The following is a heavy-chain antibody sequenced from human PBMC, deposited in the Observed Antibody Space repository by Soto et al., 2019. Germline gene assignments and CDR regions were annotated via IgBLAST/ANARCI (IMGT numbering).Heavy chain of an antibody. CDR2: INHSGST. V-gene: IGHV4-34*01. CDR3: ARGTCEGLLRKHYYYYGMDV. Sequence: QVQLQQWGAGLLNPSETLSLTCAVYGGSFSGYYWSWIRQPPGKGLEWIGEINHSGSTNYNPSLKSRVTISVDTSKNQFSLKLRSVTAADTAVYYCARGTCEGLLRKHYYYYGMDVWGQGTTVTVSS. D-gene: IGHD2-15*01. CDR1: GGSFSGYY. J-gene: IGHJ6*02.